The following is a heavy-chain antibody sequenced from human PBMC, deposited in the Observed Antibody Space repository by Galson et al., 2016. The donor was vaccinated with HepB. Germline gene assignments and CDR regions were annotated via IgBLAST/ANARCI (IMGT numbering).Heavy chain of an antibody. CDR1: GFTFSSYA. J-gene: IGHJ6*04. CDR2: ISSDGTVI. Sequence: SLRLSCAASGFTFSSYATTWIRQAPGKGLEWLSYISSDGTVIYYADSVKGRFSISRDDASHSLHLQMNSLRAEDTAIYYCARKKPLDCYGGSWFYYFGMDVWGKGTTVIVSS. CDR3: ARKKPLDCYGGSWFYYFGMDV. D-gene: IGHD4-23*01. V-gene: IGHV3-11*01.